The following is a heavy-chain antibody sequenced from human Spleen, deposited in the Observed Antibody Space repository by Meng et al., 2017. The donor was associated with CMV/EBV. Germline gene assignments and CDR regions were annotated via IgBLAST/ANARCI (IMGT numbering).Heavy chain of an antibody. CDR3: ARVVGGNYQLSYFDY. V-gene: IGHV1-18*01. CDR1: GDTFSNYG. J-gene: IGHJ4*02. CDR2: ISAHSRLT. D-gene: IGHD2-2*01. Sequence: ASVKVSCKASGDTFSNYGVSWVRQAPGQGLEWLGWISAHSRLTNNAQKVQGRITMTTDTSTSTAYLDLRRLRSDDTAVYYCARVVGGNYQLSYFDYWGQGTPVTVSS.